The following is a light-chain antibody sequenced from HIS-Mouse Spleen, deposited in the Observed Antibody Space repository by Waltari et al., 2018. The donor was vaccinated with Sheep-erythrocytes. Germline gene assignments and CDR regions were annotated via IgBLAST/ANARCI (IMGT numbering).Light chain of an antibody. Sequence: QLVLTQSPSASASLGAPVKLTCTLSSGHRSSAIAWHQQQPEKGPRYLMKLNSDGSHSKGDGIPDRFSGSSSGAERYLTISSLQSEDEADYYCQTWGTGIHVVFGGGTKLTVL. CDR3: QTWGTGIHVV. CDR1: SGHRSSA. V-gene: IGLV4-69*01. J-gene: IGLJ2*01. CDR2: LNSDGSH.